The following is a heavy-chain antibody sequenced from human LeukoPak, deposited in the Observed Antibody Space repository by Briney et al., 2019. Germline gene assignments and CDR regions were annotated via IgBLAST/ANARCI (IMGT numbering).Heavy chain of an antibody. CDR2: IKEDGSEK. D-gene: IGHD1-26*01. V-gene: IGHV3-7*05. CDR1: GFTFSSYW. J-gene: IGHJ4*02. CDR3: ARERSYYGSTSY. Sequence: GGSLRLSCVASGFTFSSYWMSWVRQAPGKGLEWVANIKEDGSEKDYVDSVKGRFTISRDNAKNSLYLQMNSLRAEDTAVYYCARERSYYGSTSYWGQGTLVTVSS.